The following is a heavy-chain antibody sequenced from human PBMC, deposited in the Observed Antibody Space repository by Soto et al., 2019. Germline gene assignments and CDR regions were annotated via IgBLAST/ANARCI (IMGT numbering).Heavy chain of an antibody. Sequence: PSETLSLTCTVSGGSISSGGYYWSWIRQHPGKGLEWIGYIYYSGSTYYNPSLKSRVTISVDTSKNQSSLKLSSVTAADTAVYYCARSRAPRASSWYWNWFDPWGQGTLVTVSS. CDR2: IYYSGST. D-gene: IGHD6-13*01. CDR3: ARSRAPRASSWYWNWFDP. V-gene: IGHV4-31*03. CDR1: GGSISSGGYY. J-gene: IGHJ5*02.